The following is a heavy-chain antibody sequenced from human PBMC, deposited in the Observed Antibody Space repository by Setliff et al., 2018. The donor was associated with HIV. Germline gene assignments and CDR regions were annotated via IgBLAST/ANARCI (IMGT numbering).Heavy chain of an antibody. CDR1: GDSISGYF. Sequence: SETLSLTCTVSGDSISGYFWSWIRQPPGKGLEWIGEITHSRSTNYNPSLKSRATISVDTSKNQFSLRLTSVTAADTAVYYCARGFRAEYYYYFYMDVWGKGATVTVSS. CDR3: ARGFRAEYYYYFYMDV. CDR2: ITHSRST. V-gene: IGHV4-34*09. J-gene: IGHJ6*03.